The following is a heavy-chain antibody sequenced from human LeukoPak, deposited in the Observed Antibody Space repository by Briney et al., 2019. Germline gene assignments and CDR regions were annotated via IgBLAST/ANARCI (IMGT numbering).Heavy chain of an antibody. D-gene: IGHD3-10*01. J-gene: IGHJ4*02. Sequence: PSETLSLTCTVSGGSISSYYWSWIRQPPGKGLEWIGYIYYSGSTNYNPSLKSRVTISVDTSKNQFSLKLSSVTAADTAVYYCARTELLWFGEGGYYFDYWGQGTLVTVSS. CDR2: IYYSGST. V-gene: IGHV4-59*01. CDR3: ARTELLWFGEGGYYFDY. CDR1: GGSISSYY.